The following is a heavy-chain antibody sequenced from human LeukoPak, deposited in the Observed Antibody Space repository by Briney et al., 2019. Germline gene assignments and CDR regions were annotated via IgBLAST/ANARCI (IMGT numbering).Heavy chain of an antibody. J-gene: IGHJ6*02. CDR2: IWYDGSNK. D-gene: IGHD3-3*01. Sequence: GGSLRLSCAASGFTFSSYGMHWVRQAPGKGLEWVAVIWYDGSNKYYADSVKGRFTISRDNSKNTLYLQMNGLRAEDTAVYYCARDLSLRSYDFWSGYYTAGHNYYYYGMDVWGQGTTVTVSS. V-gene: IGHV3-33*01. CDR3: ARDLSLRSYDFWSGYYTAGHNYYYYGMDV. CDR1: GFTFSSYG.